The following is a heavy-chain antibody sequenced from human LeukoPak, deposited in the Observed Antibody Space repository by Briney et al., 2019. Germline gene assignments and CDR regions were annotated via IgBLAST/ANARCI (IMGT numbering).Heavy chain of an antibody. CDR1: GFTFSSYA. Sequence: GGSLRLSCAASGFTFSSYAMSWVRQAPGKGLEWVSAISGSGGSTYYADSVKGRFTISRDNSKNTLYLQMNSLRAEDTAVYYCARYSGSYYYPPAWDLWGQGTLVTVSS. CDR2: ISGSGGST. V-gene: IGHV3-23*01. D-gene: IGHD1-26*01. J-gene: IGHJ4*02. CDR3: ARYSGSYYYPPAWDL.